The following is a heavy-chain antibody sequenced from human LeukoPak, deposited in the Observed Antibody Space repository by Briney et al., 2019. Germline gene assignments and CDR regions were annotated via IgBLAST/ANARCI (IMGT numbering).Heavy chain of an antibody. Sequence: PSETLSLTCTVSGDSISSFHWSWIRQPAGKGLEWIGRIYTSGSTNYNPSLKSRVTMSVDTSKNQFSLKLSSVTAADTAVYYCARESQYYDFWSPPLYYYYYMDVWGKGTTVTVSS. D-gene: IGHD3-3*01. CDR2: IYTSGST. J-gene: IGHJ6*03. V-gene: IGHV4-4*07. CDR3: ARESQYYDFWSPPLYYYYYMDV. CDR1: GDSISSFH.